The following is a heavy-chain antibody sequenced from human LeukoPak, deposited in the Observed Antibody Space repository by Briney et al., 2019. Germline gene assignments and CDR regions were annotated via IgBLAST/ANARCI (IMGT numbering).Heavy chain of an antibody. CDR3: ARGRVVVVAASKNWFDP. D-gene: IGHD2-15*01. J-gene: IGHJ5*02. CDR2: IYYSGST. V-gene: IGHV4-39*07. Sequence: SETLSLTCTVSGGSISSSSYYWGWIRQPPGKGLEWIGSIYYSGSTYYNPSLKSRVTISVDTSKNQFSLKLSSVTAADTAVYYCARGRVVVVAASKNWFDPWGQGTLVTVSS. CDR1: GGSISSSSYY.